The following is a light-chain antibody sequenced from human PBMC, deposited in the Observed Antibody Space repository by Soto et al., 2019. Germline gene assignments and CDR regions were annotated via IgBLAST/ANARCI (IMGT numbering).Light chain of an antibody. Sequence: DIQMTQSPSSLSASVGDIVTITCRASQSISSYLNWYQHKPGKAPKLLINAASNLRSGVPSRFSGSGSGTDFTLTIDGLQPEDFAVYYCQQSYITPPITFGQGTRLEI. CDR3: QQSYITPPIT. V-gene: IGKV1-39*01. CDR2: AAS. CDR1: QSISSY. J-gene: IGKJ5*01.